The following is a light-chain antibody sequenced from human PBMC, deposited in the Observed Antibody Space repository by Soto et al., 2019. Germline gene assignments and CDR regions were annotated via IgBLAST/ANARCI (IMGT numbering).Light chain of an antibody. CDR1: SSDVGGYNY. J-gene: IGLJ2*01. Sequence: QSALTQPAYVSGSPGQSITISCTGTSSDVGGYNYVSWYQQHPGKAPKLMIYDVSNRPSGVSNRFSGSKSGNTASLTISGLQAEDEADYYCSSYTSILGGGTKLNVL. V-gene: IGLV2-14*01. CDR3: SSYTSI. CDR2: DVS.